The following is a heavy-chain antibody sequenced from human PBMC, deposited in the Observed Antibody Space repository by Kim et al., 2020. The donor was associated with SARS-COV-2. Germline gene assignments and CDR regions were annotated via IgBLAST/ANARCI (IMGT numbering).Heavy chain of an antibody. CDR2: INHSGST. J-gene: IGHJ6*02. D-gene: IGHD2-15*01. CDR1: GGSFSGYY. V-gene: IGHV4-34*01. CDR3: ARGARAATSGYYYYYYGMDV. Sequence: SETLSLTCAVYGGSFSGYYWSWIRQPPGKGLEWIGEINHSGSTNYNPSLKSRVTISVDTSKNQFSLKLSSVTAADTAVYYCARGARAATSGYYYYYYGMDVWGQGTTVTVSS.